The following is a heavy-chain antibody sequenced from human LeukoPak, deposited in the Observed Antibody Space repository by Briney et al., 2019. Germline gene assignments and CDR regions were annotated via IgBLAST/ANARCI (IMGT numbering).Heavy chain of an antibody. CDR1: GGSFIDYH. Sequence: SETLSLTCAVYGGSFIDYHWSCLRQAPRRCLDWIGEINHGGSTNYNPSLKSRVTISVDSSKYQFSLKLSSVTAADTASYYCARGRRFHGGDWFGYYVYYMDVWGKGTTVTVSS. CDR2: INHGGST. D-gene: IGHD2-21*02. V-gene: IGHV4-34*01. CDR3: ARGRRFHGGDWFGYYVYYMDV. J-gene: IGHJ6*03.